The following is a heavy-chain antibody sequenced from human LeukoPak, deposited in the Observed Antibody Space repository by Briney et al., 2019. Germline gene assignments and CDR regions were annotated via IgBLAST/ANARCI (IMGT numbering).Heavy chain of an antibody. J-gene: IGHJ5*02. CDR3: ARHPWVGYSSSWYLSRHWFDP. CDR2: INHSGST. CDR1: GGSFSGYY. D-gene: IGHD6-13*01. Sequence: SETLSLTCAVYGGSFSGYYWSWIRQPPGKGLEWIGEINHSGSTKYNPSLESRVTISVDTSKNQSSLKLSSVTAADTAVYYCARHPWVGYSSSWYLSRHWFDPWGQGTLVTVSS. V-gene: IGHV4-34*01.